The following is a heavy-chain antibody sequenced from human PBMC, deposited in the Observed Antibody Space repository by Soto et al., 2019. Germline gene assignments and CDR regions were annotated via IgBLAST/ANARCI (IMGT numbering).Heavy chain of an antibody. V-gene: IGHV3-23*01. J-gene: IGHJ4*02. CDR2: ISGSGGST. CDR1: GFTFSSYA. D-gene: IGHD5-12*01. CDR3: AREFNTGYGEY. Sequence: GGSLRLSCAASGFTFSSYAMSWVRQAPGKGLEWVSAISGSGGSTYYADSVRGRFTISRDTSKNQFSLKLNSVTAADTAVYYCAREFNTGYGEYWGQGALVTVSS.